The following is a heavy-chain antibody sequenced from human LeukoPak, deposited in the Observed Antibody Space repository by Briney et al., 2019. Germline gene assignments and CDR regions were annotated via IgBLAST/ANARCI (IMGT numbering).Heavy chain of an antibody. V-gene: IGHV3-21*01. CDR2: ISSSSSYI. J-gene: IGHJ5*02. CDR3: ARVYGSGSYYVAVNWFDP. Sequence: PGGSLRLSCAASGFTFSSYSMNWVRQAPGKGLEWVSSISSSSSYIYYADSVKGRFTISRDNAKNSLYLQMNSLRAEDTAVYYCARVYGSGSYYVAVNWFDPWGQGTLVTVSS. CDR1: GFTFSSYS. D-gene: IGHD3-10*01.